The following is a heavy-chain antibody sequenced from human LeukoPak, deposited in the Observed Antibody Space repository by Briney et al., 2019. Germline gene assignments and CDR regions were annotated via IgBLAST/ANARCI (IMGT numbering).Heavy chain of an antibody. Sequence: GGSLRLSCAASGFTFSSYEMNWVRQAPGKGLEWVSYISSSGSTIYYADSVKGRFTISRDNANNSLYLQMNSLRAEDMAVYYCARDRQRWLQSPNDAFDIWGQGTMVTVSS. CDR3: ARDRQRWLQSPNDAFDI. CDR1: GFTFSSYE. J-gene: IGHJ3*02. D-gene: IGHD5-24*01. V-gene: IGHV3-48*03. CDR2: ISSSGSTI.